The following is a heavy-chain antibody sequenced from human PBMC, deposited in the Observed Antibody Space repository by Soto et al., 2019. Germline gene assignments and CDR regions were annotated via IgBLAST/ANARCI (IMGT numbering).Heavy chain of an antibody. Sequence: PGGSLRLSCAASGFTFSGLGMHWVRQAPGKGLEWVAVIRYDGSNIYYAGAVKGRFTISRDNAKNSLYLQMNSLRAEDTAVYYCARDYSPFDYWGQGTLVTVSS. J-gene: IGHJ4*02. D-gene: IGHD6-13*01. V-gene: IGHV3-33*01. CDR1: GFTFSGLG. CDR2: IRYDGSNI. CDR3: ARDYSPFDY.